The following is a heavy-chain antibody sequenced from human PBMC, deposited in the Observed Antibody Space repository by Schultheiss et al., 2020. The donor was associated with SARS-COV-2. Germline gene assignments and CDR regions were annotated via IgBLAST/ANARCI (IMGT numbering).Heavy chain of an antibody. V-gene: IGHV3-23*01. D-gene: IGHD6-25*01. CDR2: ISGSGGST. CDR1: GFTFSSYA. J-gene: IGHJ4*02. Sequence: GGSLRLSCAASGFTFSSYAMSWVRQAPGKGLEWVSAISGSGGSTYYADSVKGRFTISRDNAKNTLYLQMNSLRADDTALYYCAKVQAATIDSWGQGTLVTVSS. CDR3: AKVQAATIDS.